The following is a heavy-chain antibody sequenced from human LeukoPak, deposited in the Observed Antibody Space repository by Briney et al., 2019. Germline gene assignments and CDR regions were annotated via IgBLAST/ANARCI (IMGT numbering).Heavy chain of an antibody. D-gene: IGHD6-19*01. CDR3: ARAGYSSGWYHY. CDR2: INPNSGGT. V-gene: IGHV1-2*02. J-gene: IGHJ4*02. CDR1: GYTFTGYY. Sequence: ASVKVSCKASGYTFTGYYMHWVRQAPGQGLEWMGWINPNSGGTNYAQKFQGRVTMTRDTSISTAYMELSRLRSDDTAVYYCARAGYSSGWYHYWGXXTLVTVSS.